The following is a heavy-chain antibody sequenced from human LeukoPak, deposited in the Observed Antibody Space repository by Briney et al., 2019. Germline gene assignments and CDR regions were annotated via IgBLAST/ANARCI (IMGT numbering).Heavy chain of an antibody. V-gene: IGHV3-30*18. CDR3: AKDPGGSGWYFDFDY. CDR1: GFTFSSYG. D-gene: IGHD6-19*01. CDR2: ISYDGSNK. Sequence: PGGSLRLSCAASGFTFSSYGMHWVRQAPGKGLEGVAVISYDGSNKYYADSVKGRFTISRDNSKNTLYLQMNSLRAEDTAVYYCAKDPGGSGWYFDFDYWGQGTLVTVSS. J-gene: IGHJ4*02.